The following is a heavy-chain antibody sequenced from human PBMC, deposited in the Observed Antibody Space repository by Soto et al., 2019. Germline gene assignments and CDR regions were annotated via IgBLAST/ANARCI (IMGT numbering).Heavy chain of an antibody. V-gene: IGHV1-69*02. D-gene: IGHD2-15*01. CDR3: ARVSFDYYGMDV. CDR2: IIPILGIA. Sequence: QVQLVQSGAEVKKPGSSVKVSCKASGGTFSSYTISWVRQAPGQGLEWMGRIIPILGIANYAQKFQGRVTITADKSTSTAYMELSSLRSEDTAVYYCARVSFDYYGMDVWGQGTTVTASS. J-gene: IGHJ6*02. CDR1: GGTFSSYT.